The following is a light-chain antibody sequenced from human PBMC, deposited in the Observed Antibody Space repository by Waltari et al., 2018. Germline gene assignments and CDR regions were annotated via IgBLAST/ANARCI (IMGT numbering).Light chain of an antibody. J-gene: IGKJ5*01. CDR3: QQYYSSSSIT. Sequence: VLTQPPSASATPGQRVTINCKSSQRVLHSVNNKNYLAWYQQTPGQPPKLLIYWASTRESGVPDRISGSGSGTDFTLTISSLQPEDVAVYFCQQYYSSSSITFGQGTRLEIK. CDR2: WAS. V-gene: IGKV4-1*01. CDR1: QRVLHSVNNKNY.